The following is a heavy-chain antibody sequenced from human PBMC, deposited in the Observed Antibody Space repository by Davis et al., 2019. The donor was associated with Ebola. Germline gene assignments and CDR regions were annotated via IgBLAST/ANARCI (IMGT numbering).Heavy chain of an antibody. Sequence: MPSETLSLTCTVSGGSVSSGSYYWSWIRQPPGKGLEWIGYLYYSGSTNYNPSLKSRVPISVDTSKNQFSLKLSSVTAADTAVYYCARRDKSSSWSTWDYFDYWGQGTLVTVSS. CDR1: GGSVSSGSYY. CDR3: ARRDKSSSWSTWDYFDY. V-gene: IGHV4-61*01. D-gene: IGHD6-13*01. J-gene: IGHJ4*02. CDR2: LYYSGST.